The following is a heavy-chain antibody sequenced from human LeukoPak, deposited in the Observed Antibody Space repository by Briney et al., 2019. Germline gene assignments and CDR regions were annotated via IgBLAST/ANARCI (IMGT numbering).Heavy chain of an antibody. V-gene: IGHV1-8*01. Sequence: ASVKVSCKASGYTFTSYDINWVRQATGQGLEWMGWMNPNSGNTGNAQKFQGRVTMTRNTSISTAYMELSSLSSEDTAVYYCARVHPNERGLLWFGDHGYWFDPWGQGTLVTV. CDR2: MNPNSGNT. CDR1: GYTFTSYD. CDR3: ARVHPNERGLLWFGDHGYWFDP. J-gene: IGHJ5*02. D-gene: IGHD3-10*01.